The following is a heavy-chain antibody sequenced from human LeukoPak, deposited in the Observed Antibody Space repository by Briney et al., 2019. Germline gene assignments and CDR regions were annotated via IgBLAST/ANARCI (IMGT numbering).Heavy chain of an antibody. CDR3: ARMLRSTLFDY. V-gene: IGHV3-21*01. J-gene: IGHJ4*02. CDR1: GFTFSSYA. D-gene: IGHD1-1*01. CDR2: ISSSSSYI. Sequence: PGRSLRLSCAASGFTFSSYAMHWVRQAPGKGLEWVSSISSSSSYIYYADSVKGRFTISRDNAKNSLYLQMNSLRAEDTAVYYCARMLRSTLFDYWGQGTLVTVSS.